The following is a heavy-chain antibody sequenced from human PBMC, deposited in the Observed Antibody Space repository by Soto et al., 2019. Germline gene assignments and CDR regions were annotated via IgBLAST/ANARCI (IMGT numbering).Heavy chain of an antibody. CDR1: GGSLSGYY. V-gene: IGHV4-59*01. J-gene: IGHJ6*02. CDR3: TRDGDGRMTTNPYYYHGMDV. CDR2: VYYSGCA. D-gene: IGHD2-21*02. Sequence: SETLSLTCTVSGGSLSGYYWRWIRQPPGKGLEWIGNVYYSGCAKYNPSVKRRVSISVDTSKNQFSLNLSSVTAADTAVYYCTRDGDGRMTTNPYYYHGMDVWGPGITVTVSS.